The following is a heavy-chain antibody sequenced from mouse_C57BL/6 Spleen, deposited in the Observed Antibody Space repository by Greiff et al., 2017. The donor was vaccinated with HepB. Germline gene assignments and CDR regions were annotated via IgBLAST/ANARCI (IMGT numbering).Heavy chain of an antibody. D-gene: IGHD4-1*01. CDR3: ARSGLGREYYFDY. CDR1: GYTFTDYY. J-gene: IGHJ2*01. V-gene: IGHV1-26*01. CDR2: INPNNGGT. Sequence: EVQLQQSGPELVKPGASVKISCKASGYTFTDYYMNWVKQSHGKSLEWIGDINPNNGGTSYNQKFKGKATLTVDKSSSTAYMELRSLTSEDSAVYYCARSGLGREYYFDYWGQGTTLTVSS.